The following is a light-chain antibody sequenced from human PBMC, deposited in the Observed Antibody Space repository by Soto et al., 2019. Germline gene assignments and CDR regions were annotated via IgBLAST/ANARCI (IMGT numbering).Light chain of an antibody. Sequence: EVVMTQSPATLSVSPGERVTLSCRASQSVSDNLAWYQQKPGQAPRLLIYGASTRATTIPARFSGSGSGTEFTLTIRSLQSEDFAVYSCQQSNNWPYTFGQGTKLDIK. J-gene: IGKJ2*01. CDR3: QQSNNWPYT. CDR1: QSVSDN. V-gene: IGKV3-15*01. CDR2: GAS.